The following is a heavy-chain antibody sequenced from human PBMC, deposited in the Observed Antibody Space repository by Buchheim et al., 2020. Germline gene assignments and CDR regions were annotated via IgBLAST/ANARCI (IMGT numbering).Heavy chain of an antibody. CDR3: ARETYSSSWSYFFDY. J-gene: IGHJ4*02. CDR1: GFTFSSYN. D-gene: IGHD6-13*01. CDR2: ISSSSSYI. Sequence: EVQLVESGGGLVKPGGSLRLSCVASGFTFSSYNMNWVRQAPGKGLEWVASISSSSSYIYYADSVKGRFTISRDNAKNSLYLQMSSLRAEDTAIYYCARETYSSSWSYFFDYWGQGTL. V-gene: IGHV3-21*01.